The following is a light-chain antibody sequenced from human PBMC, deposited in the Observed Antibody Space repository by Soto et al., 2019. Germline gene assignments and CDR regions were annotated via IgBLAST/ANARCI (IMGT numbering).Light chain of an antibody. J-gene: IGKJ2*01. CDR2: GAS. Sequence: EIVMTQSPGTLSVSPGERVTLSGRASQSVSSNLAWYQQKPGQAPRLLLYGASTRATGIPARFSGSGSGTEFTLTISSLQSEDFAVYYCLQYINWPFTFGQGTKLEIK. V-gene: IGKV3-15*01. CDR3: LQYINWPFT. CDR1: QSVSSN.